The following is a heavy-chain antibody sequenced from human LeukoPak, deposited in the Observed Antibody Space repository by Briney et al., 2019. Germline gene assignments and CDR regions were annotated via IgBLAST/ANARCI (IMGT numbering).Heavy chain of an antibody. J-gene: IGHJ5*02. CDR2: IYYSGST. D-gene: IGHD2-15*01. Sequence: SETLSLTCTVSGGSISSYYWSWIRQPPGKGLEWIGYIYYSGSTNYNPSLQSRVTISVDTSKNQFSLKLSSVTAADTAVYYCARDEDTVDGFDPWGQGTLVTVSS. V-gene: IGHV4-59*01. CDR3: ARDEDTVDGFDP. CDR1: GGSISSYY.